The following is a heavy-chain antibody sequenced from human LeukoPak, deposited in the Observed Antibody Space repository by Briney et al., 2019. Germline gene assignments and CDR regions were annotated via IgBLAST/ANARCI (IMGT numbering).Heavy chain of an antibody. CDR3: AREYDTSAFDI. V-gene: IGHV3-48*01. CDR2: ISSSSSTI. CDR1: GFTFSSYG. D-gene: IGHD3-22*01. Sequence: GSLRLSCAASGFTFSSYGMHWVRQAPGKGLEWVSYISSSSSTIYYADSVKGRFTISRDNAKNSLYLQMNSLRAEDTAVYYCAREYDTSAFDIWGQGTMVTVSS. J-gene: IGHJ3*02.